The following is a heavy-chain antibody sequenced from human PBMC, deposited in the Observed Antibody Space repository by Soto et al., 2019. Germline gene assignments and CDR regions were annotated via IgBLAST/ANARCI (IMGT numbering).Heavy chain of an antibody. CDR1: GGTFSSSG. J-gene: IGHJ6*02. Sequence: QVHLVQSGTEVKKPGSSVKVSCKASGGTFSSSGFSWVRQAPGQGLEWMGMSVPSLDTTNYAQKFQARVTITADEVTSTAYMELRSLRSEDTAVYYCARWPQPRYTADPYAGDVWGQGTRVIVSS. D-gene: IGHD3-16*02. CDR3: ARWPQPRYTADPYAGDV. V-gene: IGHV1-69*11. CDR2: SVPSLDTT.